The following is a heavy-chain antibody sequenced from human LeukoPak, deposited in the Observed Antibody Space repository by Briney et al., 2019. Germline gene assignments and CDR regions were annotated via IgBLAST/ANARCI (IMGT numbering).Heavy chain of an antibody. Sequence: SVKVSCKASVGTFSSYAISWVRQAPGQGLEWKGGIIPIFGTANYAQKYHGRVTITADESTSKASMELSRLRSEDTALYYCARDGITSLLFQHWGQGTLVTVSS. CDR2: IIPIFGTA. D-gene: IGHD2-2*01. J-gene: IGHJ1*01. V-gene: IGHV1-69*13. CDR1: VGTFSSYA. CDR3: ARDGITSLLFQH.